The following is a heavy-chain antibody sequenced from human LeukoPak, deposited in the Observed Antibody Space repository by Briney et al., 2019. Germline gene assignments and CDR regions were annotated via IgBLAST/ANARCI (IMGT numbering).Heavy chain of an antibody. V-gene: IGHV5-51*01. CDR2: IFPGDSDT. CDR3: ARRGDAGCTDNTCYTFDI. CDR1: GYSFTNYW. D-gene: IGHD2-2*02. Sequence: GESLKISCKGSGYSFTNYWIGWVRQMPGKGLEWMRIIFPGDSDTRYSPSFQGHVTISADKSISTAYLQWSSVKASDTAVYYCARRGDAGCTDNTCYTFDIWGQGTMVTVSS. J-gene: IGHJ3*02.